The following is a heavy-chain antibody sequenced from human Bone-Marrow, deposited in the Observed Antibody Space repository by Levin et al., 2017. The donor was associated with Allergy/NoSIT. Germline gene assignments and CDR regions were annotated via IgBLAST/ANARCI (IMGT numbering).Heavy chain of an antibody. CDR1: GDSISGFY. Sequence: SETLSLTCTVSGDSISGFYWSWIRQSPGKGLEWIGYIYYTGDTNYNPSLKGRVSISIDTSKRHFSLRLISVTSEDTGVYYCARDSGVHLRRPTSYYYYNYMAVWGKGTTVTVSS. CDR2: IYYTGDT. V-gene: IGHV4-59*01. CDR3: ARDSGVHLRRPTSYYYYNYMAV. D-gene: IGHD3-10*01. J-gene: IGHJ6*03.